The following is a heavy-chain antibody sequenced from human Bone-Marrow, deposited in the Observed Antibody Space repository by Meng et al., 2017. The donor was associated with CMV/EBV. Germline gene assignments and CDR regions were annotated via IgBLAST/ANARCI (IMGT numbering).Heavy chain of an antibody. V-gene: IGHV4-59*11. J-gene: IGHJ4*02. CDR2: VQDTGNT. Sequence: GPLRLSCTVSGASINDHYLTWIRQPPGKGLEWIGYVQDTGNTNYNPSLKSRVTMSVDTSKNQFSLMLRFVTAADTAVYFCAREQWFIHYFENWGQGRLVTVSS. CDR1: GASINDHY. CDR3: AREQWFIHYFEN. D-gene: IGHD3-22*01.